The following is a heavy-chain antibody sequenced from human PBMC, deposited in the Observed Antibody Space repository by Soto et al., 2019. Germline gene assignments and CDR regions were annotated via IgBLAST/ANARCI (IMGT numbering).Heavy chain of an antibody. CDR1: GFTFSSYG. V-gene: IGHV3-30*18. CDR2: ISYDGSNK. CDR3: AKDAGRFLEWFMGFDY. J-gene: IGHJ4*02. D-gene: IGHD3-3*01. Sequence: GGSLRLSCAASGFTFSSYGMHWVRQAPGKGLEWVAVISYDGSNKYYADSVKGRFTISRDNSKNTLYLQMNSLRAEDTAVYYCAKDAGRFLEWFMGFDYWGQGTLVTVSS.